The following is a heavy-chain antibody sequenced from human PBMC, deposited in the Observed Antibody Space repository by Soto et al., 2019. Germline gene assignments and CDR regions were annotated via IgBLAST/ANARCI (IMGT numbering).Heavy chain of an antibody. CDR1: GGTFSSYS. CDR2: IIPIFGTA. V-gene: IGHV1-69*06. CDR3: ARESRSKVPAGRWGYSYGPTPLFDY. J-gene: IGHJ4*02. D-gene: IGHD5-18*01. Sequence: GASVKVSCKASGGTFSSYSISWVRQAPGQGLEWMGGIIPIFGTANYAQKFQGRVTITADKSTSTAYMELSSLRSEDTAVYYCARESRSKVPAGRWGYSYGPTPLFDYWGQGTLVTVSS.